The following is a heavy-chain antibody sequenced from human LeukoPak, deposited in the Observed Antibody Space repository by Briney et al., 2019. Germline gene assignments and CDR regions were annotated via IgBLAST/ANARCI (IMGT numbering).Heavy chain of an antibody. CDR3: AVGATRGVFDY. J-gene: IGHJ4*02. V-gene: IGHV4-39*01. CDR1: GGSISSSSYY. Sequence: SETLSLTCTVSGGSISSSSYYWGWIRQPPGKGLEWIGSIYYSGITYYNPSLKSRVTISVDTSKNQFSLKLSSVTAADTAVYYCAVGATRGVFDYWGQGTLVTVSS. CDR2: IYYSGIT. D-gene: IGHD1-26*01.